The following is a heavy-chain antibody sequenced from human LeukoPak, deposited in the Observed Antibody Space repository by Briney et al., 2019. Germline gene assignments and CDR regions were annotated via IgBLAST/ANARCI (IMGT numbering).Heavy chain of an antibody. Sequence: GGSLRLSCAASGFTFSSYSMNWVRQAPGKGLEWVSSISSSSSYIYYADSVKGRFTISRDNAKNSLYLQMNSLRAEDTAVYYGARDGYGDYAFDYWGQGTLVTVSS. CDR2: ISSSSSYI. V-gene: IGHV3-21*01. CDR3: ARDGYGDYAFDY. J-gene: IGHJ4*02. D-gene: IGHD4-17*01. CDR1: GFTFSSYS.